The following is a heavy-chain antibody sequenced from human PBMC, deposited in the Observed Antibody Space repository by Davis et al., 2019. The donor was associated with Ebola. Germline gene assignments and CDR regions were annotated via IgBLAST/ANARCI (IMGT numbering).Heavy chain of an antibody. CDR3: ARDTNYYYGMDV. Sequence: GESLKISCAASGFTFSSYGMHWVRQAPGKGLEWVAVIWYDGSNKYYADSVKGRFTISRDNSKNTLYLQMNSLRAEDTAVYYCARDTNYYYGMDVWGQGTTVTVSS. CDR1: GFTFSSYG. V-gene: IGHV3-33*01. D-gene: IGHD3-3*01. CDR2: IWYDGSNK. J-gene: IGHJ6*02.